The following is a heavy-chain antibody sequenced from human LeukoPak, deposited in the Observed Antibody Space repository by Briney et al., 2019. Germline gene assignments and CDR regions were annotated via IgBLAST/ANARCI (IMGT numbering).Heavy chain of an antibody. CDR2: IYHSGSP. Sequence: SETLSLTCTVSGYSISSGYYWGWIRQPPGRGLEWIGSIYHSGSPYYNPSLKSRVTISVGTSKNQFSLKLSSVTAADTAVCYCARVRRGSYYSDYWGQGTLVTVSS. CDR1: GYSISSGYY. J-gene: IGHJ4*02. D-gene: IGHD1-26*01. CDR3: ARVRRGSYYSDY. V-gene: IGHV4-38-2*02.